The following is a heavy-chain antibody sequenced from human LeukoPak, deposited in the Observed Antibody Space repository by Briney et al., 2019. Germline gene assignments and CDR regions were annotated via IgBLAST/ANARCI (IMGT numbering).Heavy chain of an antibody. J-gene: IGHJ6*03. V-gene: IGHV4-34*01. D-gene: IGHD3-3*02. CDR3: ARHFKGQYVSYYYYMDV. Sequence: PSETLSLTCAVYGGSFSGYYWSWIRQPPGKGLEWIGEINHSGSTNYNPSLTSRVTISVDTSKNQFSLKLSSVTAADTAVYYCARHFKGQYVSYYYYMDVWGKGTTVTISS. CDR1: GGSFSGYY. CDR2: INHSGST.